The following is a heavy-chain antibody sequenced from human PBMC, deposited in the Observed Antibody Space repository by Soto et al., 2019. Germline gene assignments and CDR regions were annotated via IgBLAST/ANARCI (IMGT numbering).Heavy chain of an antibody. J-gene: IGHJ4*02. D-gene: IGHD3-16*01. CDR3: AREFPYYVSSDSYLDY. CDR1: GDSVSGNSAA. V-gene: IGHV6-1*01. CDR2: TYYRSRWYN. Sequence: QTLSLTCAISGDSVSGNSAAWNWIRQSPSRGLEWLGRTYYRSRWYNDYAVSVKSRITVTPDTSKNQFSLHLNSVTPEDTAVYDCAREFPYYVSSDSYLDYWGQGALVTVSS.